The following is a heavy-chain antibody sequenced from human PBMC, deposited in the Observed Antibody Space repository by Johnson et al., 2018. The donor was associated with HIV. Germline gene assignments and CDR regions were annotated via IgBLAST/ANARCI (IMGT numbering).Heavy chain of an antibody. Sequence: VQLVESGGGLVQPGGSLRLSCAASGFTFSSYWMSWVRQAPGKGLEWVANIKQDGSDKYYVDSVKGRFTISRDNAKNSLYLQMNSLRAEDTAVYYCARVKDPDAFDIWGQGTMVTVSS. J-gene: IGHJ3*02. V-gene: IGHV3-7*05. CDR3: ARVKDPDAFDI. CDR2: IKQDGSDK. CDR1: GFTFSSYW.